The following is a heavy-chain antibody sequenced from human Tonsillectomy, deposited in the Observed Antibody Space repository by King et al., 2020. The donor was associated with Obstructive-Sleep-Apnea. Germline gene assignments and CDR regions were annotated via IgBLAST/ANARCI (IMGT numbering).Heavy chain of an antibody. V-gene: IGHV4-39*07. CDR2: VYYTGST. CDR1: GGSISSSIYY. D-gene: IGHD1-7*01. J-gene: IGHJ3*02. Sequence: QLQESGPGLVEPSETLSLTCTVSGGSISSSIYYWGWILQPPGKGLEWIGSVYYTGSTYYNPSLKSRVTISVETSKNKFSLKLSSVTAADTAVYYCAGITGTTYAFDIWGQGTMVTVSS. CDR3: AGITGTTYAFDI.